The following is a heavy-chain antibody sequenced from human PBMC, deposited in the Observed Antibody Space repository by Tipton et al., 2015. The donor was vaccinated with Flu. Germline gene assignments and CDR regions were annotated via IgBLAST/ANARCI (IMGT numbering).Heavy chain of an antibody. CDR3: APRLTGDAFDI. D-gene: IGHD7-27*01. CDR1: GGSISSSSYY. V-gene: IGHV4-39*07. Sequence: LSLTCTVSGGSISSSSYYWGWIRQPPGKGLEWIGSIYYSGSTYYNPSLKSRVTISVDTSKNQFSLKLSSVTAADTAVYYCAPRLTGDAFDIWGQGTMVTVSS. CDR2: IYYSGST. J-gene: IGHJ3*02.